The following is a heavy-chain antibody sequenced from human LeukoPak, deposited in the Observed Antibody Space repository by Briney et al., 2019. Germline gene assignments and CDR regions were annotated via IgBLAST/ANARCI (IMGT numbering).Heavy chain of an antibody. V-gene: IGHV3-15*01. J-gene: IGHJ4*02. CDR1: GFTFSNAW. Sequence: GGSLRLSCAASGFTFSNAWMSWVRQAPGKGLEWVGRIKSKTDGGTTDYAAPVKGRFTIPRDDSKNTLYLQMNSLKTEDTAVYYCTTNGLYYGSGSYSSGLDYWGQGTLVTVSS. D-gene: IGHD3-10*01. CDR2: IKSKTDGGTT. CDR3: TTNGLYYGSGSYSSGLDY.